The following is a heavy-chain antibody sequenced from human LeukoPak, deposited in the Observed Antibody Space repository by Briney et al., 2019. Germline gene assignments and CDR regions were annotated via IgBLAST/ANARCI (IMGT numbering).Heavy chain of an antibody. V-gene: IGHV4-59*01. CDR3: ARGGDGYNPGLFDY. D-gene: IGHD5-24*01. Sequence: SETLSLTCTVSGGSISSYYWSWIRQPPGKGLEWIGYIYYSGSTNYNPSLKSRVTISVDTSKNQFSLKLSSVTAADTAVYYSARGGDGYNPGLFDYWGQGTLVTVSS. CDR1: GGSISSYY. J-gene: IGHJ4*02. CDR2: IYYSGST.